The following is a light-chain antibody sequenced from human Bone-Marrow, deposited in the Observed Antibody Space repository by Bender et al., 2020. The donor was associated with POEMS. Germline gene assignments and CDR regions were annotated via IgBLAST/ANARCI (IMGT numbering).Light chain of an antibody. Sequence: QSALTQPRSVSGSPGQSVTISCTGTSSDVGGYNYVSWYQQHPGKAPKLIISDVRQRPSGVPTRFSGSSSGTTVSLTISGVQAEDGADYYCQSVDVTGTYVIFGGGTKLTVL. V-gene: IGLV2-11*01. CDR2: DVR. CDR1: SSDVGGYNY. J-gene: IGLJ2*01. CDR3: QSVDVTGTYVI.